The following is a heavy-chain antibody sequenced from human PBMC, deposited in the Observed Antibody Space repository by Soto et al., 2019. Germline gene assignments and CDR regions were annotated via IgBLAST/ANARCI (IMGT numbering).Heavy chain of an antibody. J-gene: IGHJ4*02. CDR2: ISANGQGI. V-gene: IGHV3-23*01. CDR3: AKDRNYPRDQFHY. CDR1: GFTFSTYA. Sequence: GGSLRLSCAASGFTFSTYALSWVRQAPGKGLEWVSAISANGQGIYYADSVRGRFTISRDNSKNTIFLHMDSLRAEDTAVYYCAKDRNYPRDQFHYWGQGTLVTAPQ. D-gene: IGHD1-7*01.